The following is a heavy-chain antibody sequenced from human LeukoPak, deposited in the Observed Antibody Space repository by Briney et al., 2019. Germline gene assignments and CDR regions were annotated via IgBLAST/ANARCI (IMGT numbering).Heavy chain of an antibody. Sequence: SETLSLTCTVSGYSINSGYFWGWVRQPPGKGPEWIGSIFHTGDVYYNPSLKSRVTISVDTSKNQFSLKLSSVTAADTALYYCAKHYMGSSYNHGLDCWGQGTLVTVSS. J-gene: IGHJ4*02. D-gene: IGHD3-10*01. CDR1: GYSINSGYF. CDR2: IFHTGDV. CDR3: AKHYMGSSYNHGLDC. V-gene: IGHV4-38-2*02.